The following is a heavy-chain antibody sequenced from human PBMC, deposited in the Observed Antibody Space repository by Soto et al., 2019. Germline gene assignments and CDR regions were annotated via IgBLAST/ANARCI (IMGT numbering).Heavy chain of an antibody. D-gene: IGHD6-13*01. Sequence: HPGGSLRLSCVASGFTFSSYAMSWVRQAPGKGLEWVANIKEDGSSKYYVDSVKGRFTISRDNAKNSLYLQMNSLRAEDTALYCGASDSWYVFDTWGQGPPGTVAS. CDR3: ASDSWYVFDT. V-gene: IGHV3-7*03. CDR1: GFTFSSYA. J-gene: IGHJ4*02. CDR2: IKEDGSSK.